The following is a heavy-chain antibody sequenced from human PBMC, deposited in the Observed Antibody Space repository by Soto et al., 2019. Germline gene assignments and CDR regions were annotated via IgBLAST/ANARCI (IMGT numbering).Heavy chain of an antibody. CDR2: ISPDGNYI. CDR3: ARQEIVIGVVVVAATVFDC. V-gene: IGHV3-21*01. Sequence: GGSLRLSCAASGFSFSTHAMTWVRQAPGKGLEWVSSISPDGNYIYYADSVKGRFTVSRDNAKDSLYLQMNSLRAEETAVYYCARQEIVIGVVVVAATVFDCWGQGTLVTVSS. CDR1: GFSFSTHA. J-gene: IGHJ4*02. D-gene: IGHD2-15*01.